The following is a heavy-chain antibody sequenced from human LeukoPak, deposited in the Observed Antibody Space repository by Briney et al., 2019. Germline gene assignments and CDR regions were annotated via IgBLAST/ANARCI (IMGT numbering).Heavy chain of an antibody. J-gene: IGHJ6*03. CDR2: IYYSGST. CDR1: GGSISSGSYY. D-gene: IGHD7-27*01. Sequence: SETLSLTCTVSGGSISSGSYYWSWIRQPPGKGLEWIGYIYYSGSTNYNPSLKSRVTISVDTSKNQFSLKLSSVTAADTAVYYCARGSGYYYYYMDVWGKGTTVTVSS. CDR3: ARGSGYYYYYMDV. V-gene: IGHV4-61*01.